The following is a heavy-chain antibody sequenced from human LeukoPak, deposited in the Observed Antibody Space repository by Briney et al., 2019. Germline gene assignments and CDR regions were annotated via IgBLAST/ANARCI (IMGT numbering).Heavy chain of an antibody. V-gene: IGHV4-4*02. CDR1: GGSISSSNW. CDR2: IYHSGST. CDR3: ARGRITMVRGVIIPRYYFDY. D-gene: IGHD3-10*01. Sequence: PSETLSLTCAVSGGSISSSNWWSWVRQPPGKGLEWIGEIYHSGSTNYNPSLKSRVTISVDKSKNQFSLNLSSVTAADTAVYYCARGRITMVRGVIIPRYYFDYWGQGTLVTVSS. J-gene: IGHJ4*02.